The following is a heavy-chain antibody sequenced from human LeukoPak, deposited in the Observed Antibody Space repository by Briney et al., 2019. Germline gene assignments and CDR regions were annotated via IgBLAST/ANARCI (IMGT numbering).Heavy chain of an antibody. D-gene: IGHD3-22*01. J-gene: IGHJ4*02. Sequence: SETLSLTCAVSGGSISSDNWWSWVRQPPGKGLEWVGETHQSGSTNYNPSLKSRVTITVDKSKSQFSLKLGSVTAADTAVYYCARRNYYESTGYYNNWGRGTLVTVSS. V-gene: IGHV4-4*02. CDR3: ARRNYYESTGYYNN. CDR2: THQSGST. CDR1: GGSISSDNW.